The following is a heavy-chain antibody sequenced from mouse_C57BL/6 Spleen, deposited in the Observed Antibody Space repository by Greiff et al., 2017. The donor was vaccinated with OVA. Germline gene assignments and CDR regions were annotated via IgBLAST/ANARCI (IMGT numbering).Heavy chain of an antibody. J-gene: IGHJ4*01. D-gene: IGHD1-1*01. CDR3: AKGHYGSMYAMDY. CDR2: ISSGSSTI. V-gene: IGHV5-17*01. Sequence: EVKLVESGGGLVKPGGSLKLSCAASGFTFSDYGMHWVRQAPEKGLEWVAYISSGSSTIYYADTVKGRFTISSDNAKNTLFLQTTSRRSEDTAMYYCAKGHYGSMYAMDYWGQGTSVTVSS. CDR1: GFTFSDYG.